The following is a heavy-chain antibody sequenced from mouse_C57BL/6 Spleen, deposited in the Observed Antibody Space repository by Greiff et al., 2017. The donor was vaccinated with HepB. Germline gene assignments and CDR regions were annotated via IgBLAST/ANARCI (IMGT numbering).Heavy chain of an antibody. Sequence: VQLQQPGAELVKPGASVKLSCKASGYTFTSYWMHWVKQRPGQGLEWIGMIHPNSGSTNYNEKFKSKATLTVDKSSSTAYMQLSSLTSEDSAVYYCARSEGTTVVAPDYWGQGTTLTVSS. V-gene: IGHV1-64*01. J-gene: IGHJ2*01. CDR3: ARSEGTTVVAPDY. CDR1: GYTFTSYW. CDR2: IHPNSGST. D-gene: IGHD1-1*01.